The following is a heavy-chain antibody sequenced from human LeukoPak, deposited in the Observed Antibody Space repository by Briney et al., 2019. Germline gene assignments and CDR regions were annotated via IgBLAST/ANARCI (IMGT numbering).Heavy chain of an antibody. CDR2: INHSGST. D-gene: IGHD4-17*01. V-gene: IGHV4-34*01. Sequence: SETLSLTCAVYGGSFSGYYWSWIRQPPGKGLEWIGEINHSGSTYYNPSLKSRVTISVDTSKNQFSLKLSSVTAADTAVYYCARQMTTVTKFDYWGQGTLVTVSS. CDR1: GGSFSGYY. CDR3: ARQMTTVTKFDY. J-gene: IGHJ4*02.